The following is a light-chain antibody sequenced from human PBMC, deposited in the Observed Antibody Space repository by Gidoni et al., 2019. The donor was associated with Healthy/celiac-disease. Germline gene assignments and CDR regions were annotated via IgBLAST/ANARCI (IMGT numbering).Light chain of an antibody. J-gene: IGKJ1*01. CDR1: QSVSSY. CDR3: QQRSNWPPT. V-gene: IGKV3-11*01. Sequence: EIVLTQSPATLSLSPGARATLSCRARQSVSSYLDWYQQKPGQAPRLLIYDASNRATGIPARFSGSGSGTDFTLTISSLEPEDFAVYYCQQRSNWPPTFGQGTKVEIK. CDR2: DAS.